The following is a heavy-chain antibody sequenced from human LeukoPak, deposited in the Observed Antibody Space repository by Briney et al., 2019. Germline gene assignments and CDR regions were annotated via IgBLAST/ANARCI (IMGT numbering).Heavy chain of an antibody. CDR1: GFTFSSYA. J-gene: IGHJ4*02. D-gene: IGHD6-19*01. Sequence: GGSLRLSCAASGFTFSSYAMSWLRQAPGKALEWITGISGGGGTIHYADSVKGRFTISRDNSKHTLSLQMNSLRAEDTAVYYCAKDRASSGWSFDYWGQGTLVTVSS. V-gene: IGHV3-23*01. CDR2: ISGGGGTI. CDR3: AKDRASSGWSFDY.